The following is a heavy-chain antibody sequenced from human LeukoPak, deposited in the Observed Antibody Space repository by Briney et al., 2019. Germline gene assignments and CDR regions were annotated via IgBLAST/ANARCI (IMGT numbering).Heavy chain of an antibody. CDR1: GYTFTSYG. D-gene: IGHD3-10*01. Sequence: ASVKVSCKASGYTFTSYGISWVRQAPGQGLEWMGWISAYNGNTNYAQKLQGRVTMTTDTSTSTAYMELRSLRSDDTAVYYCARDSGRSGSYYKNYYGMDVWGQGTTVTVSS. J-gene: IGHJ6*02. V-gene: IGHV1-18*01. CDR2: ISAYNGNT. CDR3: ARDSGRSGSYYKNYYGMDV.